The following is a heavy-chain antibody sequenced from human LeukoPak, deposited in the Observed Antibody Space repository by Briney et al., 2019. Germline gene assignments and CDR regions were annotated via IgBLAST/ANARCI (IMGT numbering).Heavy chain of an antibody. CDR3: ARARGAFDI. V-gene: IGHV3-7*01. J-gene: IGHJ3*02. Sequence: GGSLRLSCAASGFTFSSYWMSWVCQAPGKGLEWVANLNQDGSEKYYVDSVKGRLTISRDNSKNTLYLQMNSLRAEDTAVYYCARARGAFDIWGQGTMVTVSS. D-gene: IGHD1-26*01. CDR2: LNQDGSEK. CDR1: GFTFSSYW.